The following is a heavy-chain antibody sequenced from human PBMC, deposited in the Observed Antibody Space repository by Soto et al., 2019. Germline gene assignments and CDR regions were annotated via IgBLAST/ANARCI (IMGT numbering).Heavy chain of an antibody. CDR2: ISSSGSTI. CDR3: ASPSSYDSSGYQQVTFDY. J-gene: IGHJ4*02. V-gene: IGHV3-11*01. D-gene: IGHD3-22*01. CDR1: GFTFSDYY. Sequence: GGSLRLSCAASGFTFSDYYMSWIRQAPGKGLEWVSYISSSGSTIYYADSVKGRFTISRDNAKNSLYLQMNSLRAEDTAVYYCASPSSYDSSGYQQVTFDYWGQGTLVTVSS.